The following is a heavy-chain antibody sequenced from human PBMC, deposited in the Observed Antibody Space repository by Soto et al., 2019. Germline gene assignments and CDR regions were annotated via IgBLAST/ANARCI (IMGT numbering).Heavy chain of an antibody. CDR2: IYYSGST. V-gene: IGHV4-59*01. D-gene: IGHD2-15*01. CDR1: GGTISRYY. CDR3: ARVRYCSGGSCYGAFAI. J-gene: IGHJ3*02. Sequence: SEDLCLTWSVSGGTISRYYWRWIRQPPGKGLEGIGYIYYSGSTNYNPSLKSRVTISVDTSKNQFSLKLSSVTAADTAVYYCARVRYCSGGSCYGAFAIPGQGTMVTGSS.